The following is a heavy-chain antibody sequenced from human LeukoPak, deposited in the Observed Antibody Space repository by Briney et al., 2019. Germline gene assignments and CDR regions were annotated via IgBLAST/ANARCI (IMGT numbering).Heavy chain of an antibody. J-gene: IGHJ4*02. D-gene: IGHD6-19*01. CDR3: ARGYSSPVPNFDY. CDR1: GFTFSAYW. V-gene: IGHV3-74*01. Sequence: GGSLRLSCAASGFTFSAYWMNWVRQGPGKGLVWVARVDTDGSTVNYADSVKGRFTISRDNAKNTLYLQMNSLRADDTAVYYCARGYSSPVPNFDYWGQGTLITVSS. CDR2: VDTDGSTV.